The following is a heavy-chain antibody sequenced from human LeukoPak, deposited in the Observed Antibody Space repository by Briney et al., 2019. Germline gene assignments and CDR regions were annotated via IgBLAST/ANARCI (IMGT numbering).Heavy chain of an antibody. CDR3: ARILTGYGSSYYYYGMDV. V-gene: IGHV4-59*08. Sequence: SETLSLTCTVSGGSISSYYWSWIRQPPGKGLEWIGYIYYSGSTNYNPSLKSRVTISVDTSKNQFSLKLSSVTAADTAVYYCARILTGYGSSYYYYGMDVWGQGTTVTVSS. J-gene: IGHJ6*02. CDR1: GGSISSYY. CDR2: IYYSGST. D-gene: IGHD3-9*01.